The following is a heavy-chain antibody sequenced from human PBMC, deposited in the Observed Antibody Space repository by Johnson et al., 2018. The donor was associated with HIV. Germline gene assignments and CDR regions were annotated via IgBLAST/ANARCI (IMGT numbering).Heavy chain of an antibody. D-gene: IGHD3-16*01. J-gene: IGHJ3*02. CDR3: AREGGIRGPSPVDAFDI. V-gene: IGHV3-66*02. CDR2: MSSGDNT. Sequence: VQLVESGGGLVQPGGSLRLSCAASGFTVSSNYMSWVRQAPGKGLEWVSVMSSGDNTHYADSVKGRFTISRDNSKNTLYLQMNSLRAEDTAVYYCAREGGIRGPSPVDAFDIWGQGTMVTVSS. CDR1: GFTVSSNY.